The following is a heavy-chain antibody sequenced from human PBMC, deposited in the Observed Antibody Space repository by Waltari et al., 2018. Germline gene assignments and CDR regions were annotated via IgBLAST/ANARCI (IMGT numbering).Heavy chain of an antibody. J-gene: IGHJ5*02. CDR1: GGSIRSGSYY. D-gene: IGHD3-3*01. V-gene: IGHV4-39*07. CDR2: IFYSGTT. Sequence: QLQLQESGPGLVKPSETLSLTCTVSGGSIRSGSYYWGWIRQPPGKGVDSIGYIFYSGTTYYNLSLKSRVTMSVDTSRDQYSLSLRSVAAADTAVYYCARYYGNGEGWLDPWGQGTLVTVSS. CDR3: ARYYGNGEGWLDP.